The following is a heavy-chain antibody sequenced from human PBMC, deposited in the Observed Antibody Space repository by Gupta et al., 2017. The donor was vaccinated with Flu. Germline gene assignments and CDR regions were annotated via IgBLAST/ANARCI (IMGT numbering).Heavy chain of an antibody. D-gene: IGHD2-15*01. CDR3: ARGISGGSFFRY. CDR2: ISSSGNTI. Sequence: IRQAPGKGLEWVSYISSSGNTIYYADSVKGRFTISRDNAKNSLYLQMNSLRAEDTAVYYCARGISGGSFFRYWGQGTLVTVSS. J-gene: IGHJ4*02. V-gene: IGHV3-11*01.